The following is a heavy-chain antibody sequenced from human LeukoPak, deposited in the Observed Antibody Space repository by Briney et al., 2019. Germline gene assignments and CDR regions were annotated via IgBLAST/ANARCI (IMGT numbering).Heavy chain of an antibody. V-gene: IGHV1-2*02. Sequence: GASVKVSCKASGYTFTGYYMHWVRQAPGQGLEWMGWINPNSGGTNYAQKLQGRVTMTRDTSISTAYMELSRLRSDDTAVYYCAREVPDGDHELNFDYWGQGTLVTVSS. D-gene: IGHD4-17*01. CDR1: GYTFTGYY. J-gene: IGHJ4*02. CDR2: INPNSGGT. CDR3: AREVPDGDHELNFDY.